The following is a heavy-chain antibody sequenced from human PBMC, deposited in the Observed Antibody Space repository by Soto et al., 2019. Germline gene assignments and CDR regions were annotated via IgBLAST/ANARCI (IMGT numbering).Heavy chain of an antibody. CDR2: IDPSDSQT. D-gene: IGHD3-22*01. CDR3: ARQIYDSDTGPNVQCYFDS. Sequence: GESLKISCKGSGYSFAGYWITWVRQKPGKGLEWMGRIDPSDSQTYYSPSFRGHVTISATKSITTVFLQWSSLRASDTAMYYCARQIYDSDTGPNVQCYFDSWGQGTPVTVSS. J-gene: IGHJ4*02. V-gene: IGHV5-10-1*01. CDR1: GYSFAGYW.